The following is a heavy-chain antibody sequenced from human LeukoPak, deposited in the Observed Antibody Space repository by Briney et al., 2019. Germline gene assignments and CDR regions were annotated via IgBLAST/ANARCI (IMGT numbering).Heavy chain of an antibody. CDR2: VRFDGSNK. V-gene: IGHV3-30*02. CDR3: ARDHKALTIFGVAYLGGFDY. Sequence: GGSLRLSCAASGFTFSSYGMHWVRQAPGKGLEWVAFVRFDGSNKYYADSVKGRFTISRDNSKNTLYLQMNSLRAEDTAVYYCARDHKALTIFGVAYLGGFDYWGQGTLVTVSS. J-gene: IGHJ4*02. CDR1: GFTFSSYG. D-gene: IGHD3-3*01.